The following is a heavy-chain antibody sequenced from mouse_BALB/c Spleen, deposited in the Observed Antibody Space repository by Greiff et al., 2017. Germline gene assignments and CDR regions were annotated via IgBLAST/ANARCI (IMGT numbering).Heavy chain of an antibody. CDR1: GFSLTSYG. Sequence: VKLMESGPDLVAPSQSLSITCTVSGFSLTSYGVHWVRQPPGKGLEWLVVIWSDGSTTYNSALKSRLSISKDNSKSQVFLKMNSLQTDDTAMYYCARGYAHYYAMDYWGQGTSVTVSS. J-gene: IGHJ4*01. CDR2: IWSDGST. CDR3: ARGYAHYYAMDY. D-gene: IGHD2-14*01. V-gene: IGHV2-6-2*01.